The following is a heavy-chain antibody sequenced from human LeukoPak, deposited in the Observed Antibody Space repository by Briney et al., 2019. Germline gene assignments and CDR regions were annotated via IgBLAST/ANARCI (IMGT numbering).Heavy chain of an antibody. Sequence: GRSLRLSCAASGFTFDDYAMHWVRQAPGKGLEWVSGISWNSGSIGYADSVKGRFTISRDNSKNTLYLQMNSLRAEDTAVYYCAKGKTAAAGSRGPYFDYWGQGTLVTVSS. CDR2: ISWNSGSI. CDR3: AKGKTAAAGSRGPYFDY. CDR1: GFTFDDYA. V-gene: IGHV3-9*01. D-gene: IGHD6-13*01. J-gene: IGHJ4*02.